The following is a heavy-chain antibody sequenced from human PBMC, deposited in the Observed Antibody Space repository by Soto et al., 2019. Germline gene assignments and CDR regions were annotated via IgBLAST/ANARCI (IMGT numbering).Heavy chain of an antibody. V-gene: IGHV4-31*03. CDR1: GGSISSGGYY. D-gene: IGHD3-22*01. J-gene: IGHJ3*02. CDR2: IYYSGST. CDR3: ARDAYYYDSSGRDDAFDI. Sequence: LSLTCTVSGGSISSGGYYWSWIRQHPGKGLEWIGYIYYSGSTYYNPSLKSRVTISVDTSKNQFSLKLSSVTAADTAVYYCARDAYYYDSSGRDDAFDIWGQGTMVTVSS.